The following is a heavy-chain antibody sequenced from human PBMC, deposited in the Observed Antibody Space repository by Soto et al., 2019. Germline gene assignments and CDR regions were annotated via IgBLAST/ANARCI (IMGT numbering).Heavy chain of an antibody. V-gene: IGHV3-23*01. CDR2: ISGGGSST. D-gene: IGHD3-3*01. Sequence: GGSLKLSCAASGFTFSSYALNWVRQAPGKGLEWVSAISGGGSSTYYADSVKGRFTISRDSSKNTLYLQMNSLRAEDTAVYYCAKDAGSGYYNYYFYGMDVWGRGTTVTVSS. CDR3: AKDAGSGYYNYYFYGMDV. J-gene: IGHJ6*02. CDR1: GFTFSSYA.